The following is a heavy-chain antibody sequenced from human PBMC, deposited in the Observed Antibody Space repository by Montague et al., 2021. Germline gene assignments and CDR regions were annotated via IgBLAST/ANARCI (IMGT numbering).Heavy chain of an antibody. J-gene: IGHJ4*02. CDR3: ARHNSGSDSDFDY. V-gene: IGHV2-5*01. CDR2: IYWNDDK. CDR1: GFSLNTRAVG. Sequence: PALVKPTQTLTLTCNFSGFSLNTRAVGVGWIRQPPGKALEWLALIYWNDDKRYSPSLKSRLTITKDTSRNQVVLTMANADPVDTATYYCARHNSGSDSDFDYWGQGTLVTVSS. D-gene: IGHD6-19*01.